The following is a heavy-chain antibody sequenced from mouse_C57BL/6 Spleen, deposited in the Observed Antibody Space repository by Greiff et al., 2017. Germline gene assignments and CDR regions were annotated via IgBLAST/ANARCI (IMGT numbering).Heavy chain of an antibody. D-gene: IGHD2-4*01. V-gene: IGHV1-74*01. CDR3: AIWDYDGAWFAY. CDR1: GYTFTSYW. J-gene: IGHJ3*01. CDR2: IHPSDSDT. Sequence: QVQLQQPGAELVKPGASVKVSCKASGYTFTSYWMHWVKQRPGQGLEWIGRIHPSDSDTNYNQKFKGKATLTVDKSSSPAYMQLSSLTSEDSAVYYWAIWDYDGAWFAYWGQGTLVTVSA.